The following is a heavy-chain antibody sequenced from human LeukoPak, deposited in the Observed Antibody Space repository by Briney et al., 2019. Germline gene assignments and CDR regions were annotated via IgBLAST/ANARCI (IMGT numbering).Heavy chain of an antibody. CDR3: AKDMNPTYGSGSYYNVYWYFDL. J-gene: IGHJ2*01. Sequence: PGGSLRLSCAASGFTFDDYAMHWVRQAPGKGLEWVSGISWNSGSIGYADSVKGRFTISRDNAKNSLYLQMNSLRAEDTALYYCAKDMNPTYGSGSYYNVYWYFDLWGRGTLVTVSS. CDR1: GFTFDDYA. CDR2: ISWNSGSI. D-gene: IGHD3-10*01. V-gene: IGHV3-9*01.